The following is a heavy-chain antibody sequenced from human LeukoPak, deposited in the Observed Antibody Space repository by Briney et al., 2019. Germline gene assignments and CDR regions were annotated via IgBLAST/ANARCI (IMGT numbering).Heavy chain of an antibody. D-gene: IGHD5-18*01. CDR1: GFTFSSYW. V-gene: IGHV3-7*01. CDR3: ARVTDSYGPYYYYYMDV. Sequence: GGSLRLSCAASGFTFSSYWMSWVRQAPGKGLEWVANIKQDGSEKYYVDSVKGRFTISRDNAKNSLYLQMNSLRAEDTAVYYRARVTDSYGPYYYYYMDVWGKGTTVTVSS. J-gene: IGHJ6*03. CDR2: IKQDGSEK.